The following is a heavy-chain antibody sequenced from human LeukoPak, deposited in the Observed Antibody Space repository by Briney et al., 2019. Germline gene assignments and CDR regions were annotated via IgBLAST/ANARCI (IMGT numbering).Heavy chain of an antibody. J-gene: IGHJ4*02. CDR3: ARQWQSTGFDY. CDR2: IYHSGST. D-gene: IGHD2-2*01. Sequence: SETLSHTCAVSGYSISSGYYWGWIRQPPGKGLEWIGSIYHSGSTHYNSSLKSRITISVDTSKNQFSLKLTSVTAADTAMYYCARQWQSTGFDYWGQGTLVTVSS. CDR1: GYSISSGYY. V-gene: IGHV4-38-2*01.